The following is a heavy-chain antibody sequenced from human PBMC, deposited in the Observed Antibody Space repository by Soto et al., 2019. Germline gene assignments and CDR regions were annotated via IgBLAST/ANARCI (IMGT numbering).Heavy chain of an antibody. Sequence: SGPTLVNPTQTLTLTCTFSGFSLSTSGLCVSWIRQPPGKALEWLARIDWDDDKYYSTSLKTRLTISKDTSKNQVVLTMTNMDPVDTATYYCARFTTVTRVFDYWGQGTLVTVSS. CDR3: ARFTTVTRVFDY. CDR2: IDWDDDK. V-gene: IGHV2-70*11. J-gene: IGHJ4*02. CDR1: GFSLSTSGLC. D-gene: IGHD4-17*01.